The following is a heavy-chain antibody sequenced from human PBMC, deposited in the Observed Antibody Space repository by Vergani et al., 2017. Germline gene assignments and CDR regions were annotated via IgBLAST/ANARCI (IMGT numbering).Heavy chain of an antibody. V-gene: IGHV4-59*01. CDR2: IYYSGST. CDR1: GGSISSYY. CDR3: ARGYSYGRIDY. J-gene: IGHJ4*02. Sequence: QVQLQESGPGLVKPSETLSLTCTVSGGSISSYYWSWIRQPPGKGLEWIGYIYYSGSTNYNPSLKSRVTIPVDTSKNQFSLKLSSVTAADTAVYYCARGYSYGRIDYWGQGTLVTVSS. D-gene: IGHD5-18*01.